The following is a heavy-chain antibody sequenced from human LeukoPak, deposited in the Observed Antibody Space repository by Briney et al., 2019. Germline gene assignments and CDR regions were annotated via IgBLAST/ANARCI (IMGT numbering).Heavy chain of an antibody. V-gene: IGHV4-38-2*01. D-gene: IGHD3-22*01. CDR3: ARGPYPYYSDSSGYTGYFDY. CDR2: IFHTGST. CDR1: GYSISSGYY. Sequence: TSETLSLTCAVSGYSISSGYYWGWIRQPPGKGLEWIGSIFHTGSTYYNPSLKSRVTISEDTSKNQFSLKLSSVTAADTAVYYCARGPYPYYSDSSGYTGYFDYWGQGTLVTVSS. J-gene: IGHJ4*02.